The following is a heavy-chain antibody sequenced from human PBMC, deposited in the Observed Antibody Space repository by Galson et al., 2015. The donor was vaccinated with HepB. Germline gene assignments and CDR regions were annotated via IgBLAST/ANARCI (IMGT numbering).Heavy chain of an antibody. J-gene: IGHJ4*02. CDR2: IKKDGTQR. Sequence: SLRLSCAASGITFTNFWLTWVRQAPGKGLEWVAGIKKDGTQRNYVDSVKGRFTISRDNAKQSLYLQMDGLRAEDTAIYYCYVGHYFNSWGQGTLVTVSS. D-gene: IGHD3-16*01. V-gene: IGHV3-7*01. CDR3: YVGHYFNS. CDR1: GITFTNFW.